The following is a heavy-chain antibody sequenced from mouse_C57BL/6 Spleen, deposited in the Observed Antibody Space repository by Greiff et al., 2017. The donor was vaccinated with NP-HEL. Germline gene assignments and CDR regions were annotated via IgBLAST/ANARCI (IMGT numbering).Heavy chain of an antibody. Sequence: QVQLQQPGAELVKPGASVKMSCKASGYTFTSYWITWVKQRPGQGLEWIGDIYPGSGSTNYNEKFKSKATLTVDTSSSTAYMQLRSLTSEDSAVYYCARRYYDYDPFANWGQGTLVTVSA. CDR3: ARRYYDYDPFAN. D-gene: IGHD2-4*01. CDR2: IYPGSGST. V-gene: IGHV1-55*01. CDR1: GYTFTSYW. J-gene: IGHJ3*01.